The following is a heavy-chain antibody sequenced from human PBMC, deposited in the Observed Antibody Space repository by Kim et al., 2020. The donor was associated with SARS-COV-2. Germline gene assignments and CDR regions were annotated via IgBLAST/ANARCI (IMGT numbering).Heavy chain of an antibody. D-gene: IGHD1-26*01. CDR2: INAGNGNT. Sequence: ASVKVSCKASGYTFTSYAMHWVRQAPGQRLEWMGWINAGNGNTKYSQKFQGRVTITRDTSASTAYMELSSLRSEDTAVYYCARGPSPLPGAGWGYYFDYWGQGTLVTVSS. CDR1: GYTFTSYA. J-gene: IGHJ4*02. V-gene: IGHV1-3*01. CDR3: ARGPSPLPGAGWGYYFDY.